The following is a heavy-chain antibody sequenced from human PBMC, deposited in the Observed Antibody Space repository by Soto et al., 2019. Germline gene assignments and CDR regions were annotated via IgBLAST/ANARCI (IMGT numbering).Heavy chain of an antibody. Sequence: SETLSLXCAVYGVSFSGYYWSWIRQPPGKGLEWIGEINHSGSTNYNPSLKSRVTISVDTSKNQFSLKLSSVTAADTAVYYCARGSTGNWFDPWGQGTLVTVSS. D-gene: IGHD2-8*02. CDR2: INHSGST. J-gene: IGHJ5*02. CDR1: GVSFSGYY. V-gene: IGHV4-34*01. CDR3: ARGSTGNWFDP.